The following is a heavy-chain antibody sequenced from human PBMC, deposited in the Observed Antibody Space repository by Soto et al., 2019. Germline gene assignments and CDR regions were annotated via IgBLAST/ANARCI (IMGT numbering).Heavy chain of an antibody. Sequence: VQLMETGGGLVQPGGSLRLSCAASGFIFSDHYMDWVRQAPGKGLEWVGRIRNKAHSHTTEYAASVKGRFTISRDDSKNSLYLQMNSLKTEDTAVYYCARAAGDGGDRWGQGTLVTVSS. V-gene: IGHV3-72*01. CDR3: ARAAGDGGDR. CDR1: GFIFSDHY. D-gene: IGHD3-10*01. J-gene: IGHJ4*02. CDR2: IRNKAHSHTT.